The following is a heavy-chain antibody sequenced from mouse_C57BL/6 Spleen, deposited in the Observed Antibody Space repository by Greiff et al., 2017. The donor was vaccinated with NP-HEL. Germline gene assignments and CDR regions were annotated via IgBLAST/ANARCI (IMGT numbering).Heavy chain of an antibody. D-gene: IGHD1-1*01. CDR2: IYPGSGST. CDR3: AGYYGSSSAWFAY. J-gene: IGHJ3*01. Sequence: QVQLQQPGAELVKPGASVKMSCKASGYTFTSYWITWVKQRPGQGLEWIGDIYPGSGSTTYNEKFKSKATLTVDKSSSTAYMQLSSLTSEDASVYYCAGYYGSSSAWFAYWGQGTLVTVSA. V-gene: IGHV1-55*01. CDR1: GYTFTSYW.